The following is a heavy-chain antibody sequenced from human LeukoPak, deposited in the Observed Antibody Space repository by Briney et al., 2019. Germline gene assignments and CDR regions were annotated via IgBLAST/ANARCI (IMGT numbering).Heavy chain of an antibody. J-gene: IGHJ3*02. V-gene: IGHV4-59*01. CDR2: IYYSGST. D-gene: IGHD3-16*02. CDR3: ASLGGRLGELSGRAIAFDI. CDR1: GGSISSYY. Sequence: KSSETLSLTCTVSGGSISSYYWSWIRRPPGKGLEWIGYIYYSGSTNYNPSLKSRVTISVDTSKNQFSLKLSSVTAADTAVYYCASLGGRLGELSGRAIAFDIWGQGTMVTVSS.